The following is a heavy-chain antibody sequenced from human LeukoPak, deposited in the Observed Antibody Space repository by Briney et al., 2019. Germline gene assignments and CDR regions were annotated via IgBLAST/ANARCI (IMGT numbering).Heavy chain of an antibody. J-gene: IGHJ3*02. D-gene: IGHD3-22*01. CDR3: ARDIRETYYYDREGSFDAFDI. Sequence: PGGSLRLSCAASGFTFSSYAMHWVRQAPGKGLEYVSAISSNGGSTYYANSVKGRFTISRDNSKNTLYLQMGSLRAEDMAVYYCARDIRETYYYDREGSFDAFDIWGQWTMVTVSS. V-gene: IGHV3-64*01. CDR1: GFTFSSYA. CDR2: ISSNGGST.